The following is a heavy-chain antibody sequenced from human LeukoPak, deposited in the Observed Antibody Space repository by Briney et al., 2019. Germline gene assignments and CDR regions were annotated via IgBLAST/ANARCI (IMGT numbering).Heavy chain of an antibody. CDR1: GGSVSSGSYY. V-gene: IGHV4-61*01. Sequence: SETLSLTCTVSGGSVSSGSYYWSWVRQPPGKGLEWIGYISYIGSTNYNPSLKSRVTISLDTSKNQFSLKLSSVTAADTAVYYCASLYCSRTSCFFDYWGQGTLVTVSS. CDR3: ASLYCSRTSCFFDY. D-gene: IGHD2-2*01. CDR2: ISYIGST. J-gene: IGHJ4*02.